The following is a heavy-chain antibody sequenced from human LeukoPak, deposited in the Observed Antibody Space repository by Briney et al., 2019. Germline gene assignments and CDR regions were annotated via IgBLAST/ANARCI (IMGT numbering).Heavy chain of an antibody. Sequence: GGSLRLSCAASGFTFSSYAMSWVRQAPGRGLEWVSAISGGGGSTYYADSVKGRFTISRGNSKNTLYLQMNSLRAEDTAVYYCAKIRTPEWEPFDYWGQGTLVTVSS. D-gene: IGHD1-26*01. V-gene: IGHV3-23*01. CDR1: GFTFSSYA. CDR2: ISGGGGST. CDR3: AKIRTPEWEPFDY. J-gene: IGHJ4*02.